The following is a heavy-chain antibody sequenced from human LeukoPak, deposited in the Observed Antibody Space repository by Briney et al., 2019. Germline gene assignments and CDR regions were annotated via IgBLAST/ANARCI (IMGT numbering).Heavy chain of an antibody. CDR3: VTYSTGLYKGLEF. J-gene: IGHJ4*02. D-gene: IGHD2-8*02. CDR2: INQDGTDK. CDR1: GFTLSNAW. V-gene: IGHV3-7*03. Sequence: GGSLRLSCAASGFTLSNAWMSWVRQAPGKGLEWVANINQDGTDKYYVDSVKGRFTFSRDNAQNSLYLQMSSLRVEDTAVYYCVTYSTGLYKGLEFWGQGTQVTVSS.